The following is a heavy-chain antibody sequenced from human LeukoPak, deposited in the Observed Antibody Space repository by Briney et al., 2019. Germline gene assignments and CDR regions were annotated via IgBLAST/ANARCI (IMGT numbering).Heavy chain of an antibody. Sequence: SVKVSCKASGGTFSSYAISWVRQAPGPGLEWMGGIIPIFGTANYEQKSQGRVTITTDESTSTAYMELSSLRCEDTAVYYCASGGSYGFDYWGQGTLVTVSS. CDR1: GGTFSSYA. CDR2: IIPIFGTA. J-gene: IGHJ4*02. V-gene: IGHV1-69*05. CDR3: ASGGSYGFDY. D-gene: IGHD1-26*01.